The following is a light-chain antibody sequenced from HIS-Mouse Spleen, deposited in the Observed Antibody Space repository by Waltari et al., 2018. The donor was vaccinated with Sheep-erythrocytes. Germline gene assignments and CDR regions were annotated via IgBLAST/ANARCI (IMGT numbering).Light chain of an antibody. V-gene: IGKV2-28*01. CDR3: MQALQTPIFT. CDR1: QSLLHSNGYNY. Sequence: DIVMTQSTLSLPGTPGEPASIPCRSSQSLLHSNGYNYLDWYLQKPGQSPQLLIYLGSNRASGVPDRFSGSGSGTDFTLKISRVEAEDVGVYYCMQALQTPIFTFGPGTKVDIK. J-gene: IGKJ3*01. CDR2: LGS.